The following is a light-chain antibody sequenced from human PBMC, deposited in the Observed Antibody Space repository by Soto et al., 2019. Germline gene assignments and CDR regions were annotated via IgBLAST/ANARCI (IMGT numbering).Light chain of an antibody. CDR1: SSDFGAYNY. J-gene: IGLJ1*01. V-gene: IGLV2-14*01. Sequence: QSALTQPASVSGSPGQSITISCTGTSSDFGAYNYVSWYQQYPGKVPKLLIYNVSNRPSGVSNRFSGPKSGNTASLIISGLQAEDEADYFCTSYTSGSLYVFGTGTKLTVL. CDR3: TSYTSGSLYV. CDR2: NVS.